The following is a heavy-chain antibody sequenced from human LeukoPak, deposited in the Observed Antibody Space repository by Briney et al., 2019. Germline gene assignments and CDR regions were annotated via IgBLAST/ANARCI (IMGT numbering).Heavy chain of an antibody. CDR2: VSISSGTI. CDR3: AKFGPGWLREGFDY. Sequence: GGSLRLSCAASGFTFSGHNMNWVRQAPGKGLEWISFVSISSGTIYYADSVNGRFRISRDNAKSSLDLEMNSLRAEDTAVYYCAKFGPGWLREGFDYWGQGTLVTVSS. J-gene: IGHJ4*02. CDR1: GFTFSGHN. V-gene: IGHV3-48*04. D-gene: IGHD5-12*01.